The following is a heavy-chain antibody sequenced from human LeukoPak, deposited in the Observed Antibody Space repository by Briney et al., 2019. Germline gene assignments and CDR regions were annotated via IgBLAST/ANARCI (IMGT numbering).Heavy chain of an antibody. Sequence: GGSLRLSCVASGFTFGTYGMHWVRQAPGKGLEWVAVISKDGSDKYYPGSVRGRFTISRDNSKNTIYLQMDSLRAEDTAIYYCARDYWWNYDYWGQGTLVTVSS. D-gene: IGHD1-7*01. CDR3: ARDYWWNYDY. J-gene: IGHJ4*02. V-gene: IGHV3-30*03. CDR1: GFTFGTYG. CDR2: ISKDGSDK.